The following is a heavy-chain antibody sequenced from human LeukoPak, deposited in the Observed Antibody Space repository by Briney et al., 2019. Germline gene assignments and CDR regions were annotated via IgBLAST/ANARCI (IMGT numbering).Heavy chain of an antibody. CDR1: GFTFSSYS. CDR2: ISTSSSYI. J-gene: IGHJ4*02. Sequence: GGSLRLSCAASGFTFSSYSMNWVRQAPGKGLEWVSSISTSSSYIYYADSVKGRFIIARDNAKNSLYLQMSSLRAEDTAVYYCASGGGYCSGGSCPTPDYWGQGTLVTVSS. D-gene: IGHD2-15*01. V-gene: IGHV3-21*01. CDR3: ASGGGYCSGGSCPTPDY.